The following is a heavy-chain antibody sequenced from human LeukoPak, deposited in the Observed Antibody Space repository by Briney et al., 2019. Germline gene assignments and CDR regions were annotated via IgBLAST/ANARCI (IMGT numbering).Heavy chain of an antibody. CDR2: ISSTGGTI. CDR1: GFTFSSNS. D-gene: IGHD5-12*01. CDR3: ARLWGDATIFDL. V-gene: IGHV3-48*04. Sequence: TGGSLRLSCAASGFTFSSNSMNWVRQAPGKGLEWVSYISSTGGTIYYADSMKGRFTVSRDNAKNSLYLQTNSLRAEDTAVYYCARLWGDATIFDLWGQGTLVTVSS. J-gene: IGHJ4*02.